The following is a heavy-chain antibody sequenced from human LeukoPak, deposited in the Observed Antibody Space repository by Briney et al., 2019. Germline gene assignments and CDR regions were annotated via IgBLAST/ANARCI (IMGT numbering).Heavy chain of an antibody. J-gene: IGHJ6*03. D-gene: IGHD4-23*01. CDR2: ISAYNGNT. CDR1: GYTFTSYG. V-gene: IGHV1-18*01. Sequence: ASVKVSCKASGYTFTSYGISWVRQAPGQGLEWMGWISAYNGNTNYAQKLQGRVTMTTDTSTSTAYMELRSLRSDDTAVYYCARQRTTVVTPYYYYMDVWGKGTTVTVSS. CDR3: ARQRTTVVTPYYYYMDV.